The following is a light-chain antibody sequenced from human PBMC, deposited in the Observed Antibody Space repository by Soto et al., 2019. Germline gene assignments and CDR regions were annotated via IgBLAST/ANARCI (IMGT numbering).Light chain of an antibody. Sequence: DIQMPQSPSSLSAFVGARVTIPCRASQGIRSDLGWYQQKPGKAPKRLIYAASRLQSGVPSMFSGSGAGTDFTLTISMLQPEDVATYYCQQSYSTPWTFGQGTKVDIK. V-gene: IGKV1-39*01. CDR1: QGIRSD. CDR2: AAS. J-gene: IGKJ1*01. CDR3: QQSYSTPWT.